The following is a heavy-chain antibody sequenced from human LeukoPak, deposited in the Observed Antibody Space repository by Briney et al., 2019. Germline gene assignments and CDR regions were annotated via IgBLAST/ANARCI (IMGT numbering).Heavy chain of an antibody. CDR3: ARTTSIAAAGTSDY. CDR2: IYYSGST. Sequence: SETLSLTCTVSGGSISSSSYYWGWIRQPPGKGLEWIGSIYYSGSTYYNPSLKSRVTISVDTSKNQFSLKLSSVTAADTAVYYCARTTSIAAAGTSDYWGQGTLVTVSS. V-gene: IGHV4-39*01. CDR1: GGSISSSSYY. D-gene: IGHD6-13*01. J-gene: IGHJ4*02.